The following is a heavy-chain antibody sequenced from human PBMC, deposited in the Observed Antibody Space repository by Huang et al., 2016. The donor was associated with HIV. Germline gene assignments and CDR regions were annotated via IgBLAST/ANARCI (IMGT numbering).Heavy chain of an antibody. Sequence: QMQLQQRGAGLLKPSETLSLTCGVSGGSFTGNYLTWISQAPGKGLEWIGEVNDRGATNDNPSLKGRVTISRDKSNRELSLNLRSVTAADTAVYYCARQWTILEWLLGLDVWGQGTTVIVSS. CDR3: ARQWTILEWLLGLDV. J-gene: IGHJ6*02. D-gene: IGHD3-3*01. CDR2: VNDRGAT. CDR1: GGSFTGNY. V-gene: IGHV4-34*02.